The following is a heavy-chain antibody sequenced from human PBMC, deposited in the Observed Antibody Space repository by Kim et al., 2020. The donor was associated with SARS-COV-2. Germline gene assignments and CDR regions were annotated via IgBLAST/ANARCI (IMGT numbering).Heavy chain of an antibody. CDR2: IKSKTDGGTT. V-gene: IGHV3-15*01. J-gene: IGHJ4*02. D-gene: IGHD3-9*01. Sequence: GGSLRLSCAASGFTFSNAWMSWVRQAPGKGLEWVGRIKSKTDGGTTDYAAPVKGRFTISRDDSKNTLYLQMNSLKTEDTAVYYCTTDQLPEYYDILTGYYKPFDYWGQGTLVTVSS. CDR1: GFTFSNAW. CDR3: TTDQLPEYYDILTGYYKPFDY.